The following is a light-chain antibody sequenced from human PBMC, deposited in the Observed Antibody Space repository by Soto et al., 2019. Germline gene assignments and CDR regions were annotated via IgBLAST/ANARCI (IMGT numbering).Light chain of an antibody. Sequence: QSVLTQPPSVSGAPGQTVTISCTGSSPNIGAGYDVHWYHHLPGTAPKLLIYGNNNRPSGVPDRFSGSKSGTSASLAITGLQAEDEADYYCHSYHNSLSAWVFGGGTMLTVL. V-gene: IGLV1-40*01. J-gene: IGLJ3*02. CDR2: GNN. CDR1: SPNIGAGYD. CDR3: HSYHNSLSAWV.